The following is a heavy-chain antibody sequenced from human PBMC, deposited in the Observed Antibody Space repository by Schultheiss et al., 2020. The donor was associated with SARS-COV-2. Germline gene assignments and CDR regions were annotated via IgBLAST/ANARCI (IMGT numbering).Heavy chain of an antibody. CDR3: ARTRFVRGYSGYDAPIDY. CDR2: IHWDDDK. CDR1: GFSLSTSGVG. J-gene: IGHJ4*02. Sequence: SGPTLVKPTETLTLTCTFSGFSLSTSGVGVGWIRQPPGKALEWLALIHWDDDKRYSPSLKSRLTISKDTSKNQVVLTMTNMDPVDTATYFCARTRFVRGYSGYDAPIDYWGQGTLVTVSS. V-gene: IGHV2-5*02. D-gene: IGHD5-12*01.